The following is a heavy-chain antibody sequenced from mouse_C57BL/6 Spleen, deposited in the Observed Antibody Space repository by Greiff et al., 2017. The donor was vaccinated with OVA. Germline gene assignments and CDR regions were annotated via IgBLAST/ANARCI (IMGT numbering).Heavy chain of an antibody. D-gene: IGHD1-1*01. Sequence: EVQLQQSGAELVRPGASVKLSCTASGFNIKDDYMHWVKQRPEQGLEWIGWIDPENGDTEYASKFQGKATITADTSSNTAYLQLSSLTSEDTAVYYCTNFYYYGSRPFDYWGQGTTLTVSS. V-gene: IGHV14-4*01. CDR2: IDPENGDT. CDR1: GFNIKDDY. CDR3: TNFYYYGSRPFDY. J-gene: IGHJ2*01.